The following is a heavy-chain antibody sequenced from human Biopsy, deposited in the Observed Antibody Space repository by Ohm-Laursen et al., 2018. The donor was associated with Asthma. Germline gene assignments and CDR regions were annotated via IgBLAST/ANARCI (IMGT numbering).Heavy chain of an antibody. CDR2: MSFDGRQT. J-gene: IGHJ3*02. D-gene: IGHD3-3*01. CDR1: GFTFSNFA. V-gene: IGHV3-30*18. CDR3: AKERYYDFWSGYPI. Sequence: SLRLSCSAPGFTFSNFAMTWVRQAPGKGLEWVAVMSFDGRQTYYADSVKGRFTISRDNSKNTLYLQMNSLRAEDTAVYYCAKERYYDFWSGYPIWGQGTMVTVSS.